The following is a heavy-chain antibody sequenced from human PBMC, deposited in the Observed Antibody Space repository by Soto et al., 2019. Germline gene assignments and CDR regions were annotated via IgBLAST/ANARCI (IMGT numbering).Heavy chain of an antibody. D-gene: IGHD4-17*01. CDR3: ARVSQADYGDYVGWKYFDY. CDR2: INSDGSST. J-gene: IGHJ4*02. V-gene: IGHV3-74*01. CDR1: GFTFSSYW. Sequence: GGSLRLSCAASGFTFSSYWMHWVRQAPGKGLVWVSRINSDGSSTSYADSVKGRFTISRDNAKNTLYLQMNSLRAEDTAVYYCARVSQADYGDYVGWKYFDYWGQGTLVTVSS.